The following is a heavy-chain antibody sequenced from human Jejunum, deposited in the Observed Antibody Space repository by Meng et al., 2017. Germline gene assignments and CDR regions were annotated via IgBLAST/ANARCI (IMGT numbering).Heavy chain of an antibody. V-gene: IGHV3-33*01. CDR2: IWYDGSNK. CDR1: GFTFSSYG. CDR3: ARDSYGDYLLHWVHHDAFDI. D-gene: IGHD4-17*01. J-gene: IGHJ3*02. Sequence: GESLKISCAASGFTFSSYGMHWVRQAPGKGLEWVAVIWYDGSNKYYADSVKGRFTISRDNSKNTLYLQMNSLRAEDTAVYYCARDSYGDYLLHWVHHDAFDIWGQGTMVTVSS.